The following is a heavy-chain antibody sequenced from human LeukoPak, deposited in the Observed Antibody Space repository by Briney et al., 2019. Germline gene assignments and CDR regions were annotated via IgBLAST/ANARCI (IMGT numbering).Heavy chain of an antibody. J-gene: IGHJ4*02. D-gene: IGHD3-9*01. CDR1: GYTFTSYG. CDR3: ARANYDILTGYYSIDY. V-gene: IGHV1-2*02. CDR2: INPNSGGT. Sequence: GASVKVSCKASGYTFTSYGISWVRQAPGQGLEWMGWINPNSGGTNYAQKFQGRVTMTRDTSISTAYMELSRLRSDDTAVYYCARANYDILTGYYSIDYWGQGTLVTVSS.